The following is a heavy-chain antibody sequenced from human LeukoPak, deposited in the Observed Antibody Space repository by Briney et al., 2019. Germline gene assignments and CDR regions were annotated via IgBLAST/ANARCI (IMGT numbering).Heavy chain of an antibody. CDR1: GYSISSGYY. Sequence: PSETLSLTCTVSGYSISSGYYWGRIRQPPGKGLEWIGSIYYSGSTYYNPSLKSRVTISVDTSKNQFSLKLSSVTAADTAVYYCARANMVRGVLLDYWGQGTLVTVSS. V-gene: IGHV4-38-2*02. CDR3: ARANMVRGVLLDY. CDR2: IYYSGST. J-gene: IGHJ4*02. D-gene: IGHD3-10*01.